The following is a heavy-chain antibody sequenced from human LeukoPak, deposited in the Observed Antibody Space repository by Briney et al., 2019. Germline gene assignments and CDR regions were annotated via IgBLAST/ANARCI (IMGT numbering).Heavy chain of an antibody. CDR1: GFTLGVYA. CDR2: IRSKPYNEAT. V-gene: IGHV3-49*04. J-gene: IGHJ4*02. CDR3: SRVHSWGGSDCFQS. Sequence: GGSLRLSCTISGFTLGVYAFSSVRQAPGKGLEWIGLIRSKPYNEATEYAASVKGRFTISRDDSRSIAFLQMNSLTTGDTAAYYCSRVHSWGGSDCFQSWGQGTLVAVSS. D-gene: IGHD2-21*02.